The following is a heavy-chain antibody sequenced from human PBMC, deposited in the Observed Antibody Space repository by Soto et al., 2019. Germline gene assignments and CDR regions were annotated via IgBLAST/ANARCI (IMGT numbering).Heavy chain of an antibody. Sequence: QVQLVQSGAEEKKPGASVKVSCKASGYTFTSYAMHWVRQAPGQRLEWMGWINAGNGNTKYSQKFQGRVTITRDTSASTAYMELSILRSEDTAVYSCARAIVVVTPPDYWGQGTLVTVSS. CDR3: ARAIVVVTPPDY. CDR2: INAGNGNT. D-gene: IGHD3-22*01. V-gene: IGHV1-3*05. CDR1: GYTFTSYA. J-gene: IGHJ4*02.